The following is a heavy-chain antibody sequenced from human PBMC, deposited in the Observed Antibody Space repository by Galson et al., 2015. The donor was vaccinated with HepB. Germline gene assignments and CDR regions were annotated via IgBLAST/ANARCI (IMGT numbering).Heavy chain of an antibody. CDR1: GFTFSDYY. Sequence: SLRLSCAASGFTFSDYYMSWIRQAPGKGLEWVSYISSSSSYTNYADSVKGRFTISRDNAKNSLYLQMNSLRAEDTAVYYCARDQRAVAGTPENWFDHWGQGTPVTVSS. J-gene: IGHJ5*02. D-gene: IGHD6-19*01. CDR2: ISSSSSYT. CDR3: ARDQRAVAGTPENWFDH. V-gene: IGHV3-11*06.